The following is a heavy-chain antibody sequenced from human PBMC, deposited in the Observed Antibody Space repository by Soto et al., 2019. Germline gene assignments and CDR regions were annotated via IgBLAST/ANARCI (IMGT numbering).Heavy chain of an antibody. CDR3: TREHHSSGCAGTFHP. V-gene: IGHV3-30*01. CDR2: ISHDGNGQ. D-gene: IGHD3-22*01. CDR1: GVTFSTSV. Sequence: QVQLVESGGGVVQPGTSLRLSCAASGVTFSTSVMHWVRQAPGKGLDWVAGISHDGNGQHYPDSVKGRFSVSRDNSKNTLFLQMDSLRAEDTAVYYCTREHHSSGCAGTFHPWGQGTLVTVSS. J-gene: IGHJ1*01.